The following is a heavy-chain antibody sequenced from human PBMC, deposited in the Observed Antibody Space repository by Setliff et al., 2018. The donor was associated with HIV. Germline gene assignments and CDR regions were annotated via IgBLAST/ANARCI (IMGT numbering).Heavy chain of an antibody. CDR3: ARDWNYVVDV. CDR1: GYTFTGYA. V-gene: IGHV1-3*01. Sequence: GASVKVSCKASGYTFTGYAMHWVRQAPGQRLEWMGWINAGNGKTKYSQKFQGRVTITRDTSASTAYMELSSLRSDDTAVYYCARDWNYVVDVWGKGTTVTVSS. CDR2: INAGNGKT. J-gene: IGHJ6*04. D-gene: IGHD3-16*01.